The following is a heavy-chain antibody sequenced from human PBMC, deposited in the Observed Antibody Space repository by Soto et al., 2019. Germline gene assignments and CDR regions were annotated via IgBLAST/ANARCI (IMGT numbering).Heavy chain of an antibody. CDR1: GFTFGTYA. CDR2: ISGSGSTT. J-gene: IGHJ5*01. CDR3: AKGLAAMAVAGTGPFDS. V-gene: IGHV3-23*01. Sequence: PGGSLRLSCAASGFTFGTYAMSWVRQAPGKGLEWLSAISGSGSTTYFADSVKGRFTTSRDNSNTTVYLHMNSLRVEDTAVYYCAKGLAAMAVAGTGPFDSWGHGTLVTVSS. D-gene: IGHD6-19*01.